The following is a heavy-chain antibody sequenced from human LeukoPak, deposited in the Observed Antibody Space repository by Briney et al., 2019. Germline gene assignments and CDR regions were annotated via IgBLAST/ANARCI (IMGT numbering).Heavy chain of an antibody. CDR2: IYYSGST. CDR3: ARGPGYYDSSGLAP. J-gene: IGHJ5*02. D-gene: IGHD3-22*01. V-gene: IGHV4-31*03. Sequence: PSETLSLTCTVSGGSISSGGYYWSWIRQHPGKGLEWIGYIYYSGSTYYNPSLKSRVTISVDTPKNQFSLKLSSVTAADTAVYYCARGPGYYDSSGLAPWGQGTLVTVSS. CDR1: GGSISSGGYY.